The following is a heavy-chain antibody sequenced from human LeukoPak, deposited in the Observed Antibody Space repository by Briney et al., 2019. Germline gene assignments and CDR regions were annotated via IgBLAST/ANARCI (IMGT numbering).Heavy chain of an antibody. D-gene: IGHD2-15*01. J-gene: IGHJ4*02. CDR3: AVGYCSGGSCPQHFDY. Sequence: SETLSLTCAVYGGSFSGYYWSWIRQPPGKGLEWIGEINHSGSTNYNPSLKSRVTISVDTSKNQFSLKLSSVTAADTAVYYCAVGYCSGGSCPQHFDYWGQGTRVTVSS. CDR1: GGSFSGYY. CDR2: INHSGST. V-gene: IGHV4-34*01.